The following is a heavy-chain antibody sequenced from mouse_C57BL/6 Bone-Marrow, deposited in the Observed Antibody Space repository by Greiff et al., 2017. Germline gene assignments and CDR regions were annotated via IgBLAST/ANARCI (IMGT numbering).Heavy chain of an antibody. V-gene: IGHV1-53*01. J-gene: IGHJ1*03. CDR3: ARYCYYWYFDV. CDR1: GYTFTSYW. CDR2: INPSNGGT. Sequence: QVQLQQSGTELVKPGASVKLSCKASGYTFTSYWMHWVKQRPGQGLEWIGNINPSNGGTNYNEKFKSKATLTVDQSSSTAYMQLSSLTSEDSAVYYCARYCYYWYFDVWGTGTTVTVSS.